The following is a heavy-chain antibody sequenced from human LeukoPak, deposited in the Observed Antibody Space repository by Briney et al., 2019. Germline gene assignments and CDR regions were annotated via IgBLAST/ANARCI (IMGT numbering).Heavy chain of an antibody. CDR1: GFTFSHYW. J-gene: IGHJ4*02. V-gene: IGHV3-7*01. Sequence: GGSLRLSCAASGFTFSHYWMTWIGQAPGMGRGGVANIKQDGSEKYYVDSVKGRFTISRDNAKNSLYLQMNSLRVDDTALYYCARAGYTYTTLYYWGQGTLVTVSS. CDR2: IKQDGSEK. CDR3: ARAGYTYTTLYY. D-gene: IGHD5-18*01.